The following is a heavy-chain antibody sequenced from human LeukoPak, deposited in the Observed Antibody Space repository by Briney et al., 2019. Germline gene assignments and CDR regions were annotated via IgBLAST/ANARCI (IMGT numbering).Heavy chain of an antibody. J-gene: IGHJ4*02. D-gene: IGHD3-22*01. CDR2: INWNGGST. CDR3: ARDLSSGMPGGFDY. CDR1: GFTFDDYG. Sequence: PGGSLRLSCAASGFTFDDYGMSWVRQAPGRGLEWVSGINWNGGSTGYADSVKGRFTISRDNARNSLYLQMNSLRAEDTAVYFCARDLSSGMPGGFDYWGQGNLVTVSS. V-gene: IGHV3-20*04.